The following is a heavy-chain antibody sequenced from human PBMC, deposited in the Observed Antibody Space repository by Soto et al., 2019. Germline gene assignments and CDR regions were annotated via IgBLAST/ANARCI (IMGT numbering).Heavy chain of an antibody. V-gene: IGHV6-1*01. J-gene: IGHJ4*02. CDR2: TYYRSKWYN. D-gene: IGHD3-9*01. Sequence: QTLSLPCAISGDGVSSNSAAGNWIRQSPSRGLEWLGRTYYRSKWYNHHAVPVKSRINVNPDTSKNAFSLQLNSVTPEDTAVYYCARSGPAGYIDYWGQGTPVTVSS. CDR3: ARSGPAGYIDY. CDR1: GDGVSSNSAA.